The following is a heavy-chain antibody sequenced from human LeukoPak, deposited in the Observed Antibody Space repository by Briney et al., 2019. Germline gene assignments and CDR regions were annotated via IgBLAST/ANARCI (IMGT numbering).Heavy chain of an antibody. CDR1: GFTFSSYS. Sequence: GGSLRLSCAASGFTFSSYSMNWVRQAPGKGLEWVSSISSSSSYIYYADSVKGRFTISRDNSKNTLYLQVNSLRTEDTAVYYCAKAKSYYSNYDYWGQGTLVTVSS. D-gene: IGHD4-11*01. V-gene: IGHV3-21*04. J-gene: IGHJ4*02. CDR3: AKAKSYYSNYDY. CDR2: ISSSSSYI.